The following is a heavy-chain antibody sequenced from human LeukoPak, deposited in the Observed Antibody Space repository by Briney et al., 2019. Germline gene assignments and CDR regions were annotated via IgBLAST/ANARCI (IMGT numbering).Heavy chain of an antibody. CDR3: ARDTEYSSSWYSGTGQLAY. CDR1: GFTFSTYW. Sequence: PGGSLRLSCAASGFTFSTYWMSWVRQAPGKGLVWVSRINSDGSSTSYADSVKGRFTISRDNAKNTLYLQMNSLRAEDTAVYYCARDTEYSSSWYSGTGQLAYWGQGTLVTVSS. CDR2: INSDGSST. D-gene: IGHD6-13*01. J-gene: IGHJ4*02. V-gene: IGHV3-74*01.